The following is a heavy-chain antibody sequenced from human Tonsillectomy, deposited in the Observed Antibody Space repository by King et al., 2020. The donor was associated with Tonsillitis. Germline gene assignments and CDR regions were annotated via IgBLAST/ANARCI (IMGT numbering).Heavy chain of an antibody. V-gene: IGHV3-21*01. Sequence: VQLVESGGGLVKPGGSLRLSCAASGFTFSSYSMNWVRQAPGKGLEWVSSISSSSYYIYYANSVKGRFTISRDNAKNSLYLQMNSLRVEDTAVYYCASGRRGGLDGYNCFDYWGQGTLVTVSS. CDR3: ASGRRGGLDGYNCFDY. CDR1: GFTFSSYS. CDR2: ISSSSYYI. J-gene: IGHJ4*02. D-gene: IGHD5-24*01.